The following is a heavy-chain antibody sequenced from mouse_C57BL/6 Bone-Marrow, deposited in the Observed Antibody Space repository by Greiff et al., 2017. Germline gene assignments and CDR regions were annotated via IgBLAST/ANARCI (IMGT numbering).Heavy chain of an antibody. D-gene: IGHD1-1*01. J-gene: IGHJ4*01. CDR3: TRSYYYGSSYVYYAMDY. CDR1: GFTFSDAW. V-gene: IGHV6-6*01. Sequence: DVKVEESGGGLVQPGGSMKLSCAASGFTFSDAWMDWVRQSPEKGLEWVAEIRNKANNHATYYAESVKGRFTISRDDSKSSVYLQINILRAEDTGIYYCTRSYYYGSSYVYYAMDYWGQGASVTVSS. CDR2: IRNKANNHAT.